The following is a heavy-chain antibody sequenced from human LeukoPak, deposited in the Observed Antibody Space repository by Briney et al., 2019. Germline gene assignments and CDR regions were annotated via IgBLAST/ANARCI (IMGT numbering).Heavy chain of an antibody. CDR2: IKEDGGEG. CDR1: GFTFSGYW. D-gene: IGHD5-24*01. J-gene: IGHJ4*02. V-gene: IGHV3-7*01. Sequence: GGSLRLSCAASGFTFSGYWMTWVRQAPGKGLEWVANIKEDGGEGYYVDSVRGRFTISRDNAKNSLYLQMNSLRAEDTAVYYCAREASMARWGQGTLVTVSS. CDR3: AREASMAR.